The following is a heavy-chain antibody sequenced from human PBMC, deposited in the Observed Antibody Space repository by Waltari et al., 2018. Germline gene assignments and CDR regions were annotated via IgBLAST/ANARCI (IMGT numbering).Heavy chain of an antibody. CDR3: ARDPGGFDRRFDS. V-gene: IGHV4-30-2*01. J-gene: IGHJ5*01. Sequence: QLQLQESGSGLVKPSQTLSLTCAVSGASVSSGGHSWSWIRLPPGRGLEWIGYINDSGSSYNNPTLKSRVTISIDSSRNQFSLKLTSVTAADTAVYYCARDPGGFDRRFDSWGQGILVTVSS. CDR1: GASVSSGGHS. CDR2: INDSGSS. D-gene: IGHD3-16*01.